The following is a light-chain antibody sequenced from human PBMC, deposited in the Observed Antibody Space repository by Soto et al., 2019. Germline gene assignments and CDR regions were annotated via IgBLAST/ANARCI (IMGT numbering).Light chain of an antibody. V-gene: IGLV4-69*01. CDR1: SGHSSYA. J-gene: IGLJ1*01. CDR3: QTWGTGIQV. Sequence: QPVLTQSPSASASLGASVKLTCTLSSGHSSYALAWHQQQPEKGPRYLMTLNSDGSHSKGDGIPDRFSGSSSGAERYLTISSLQSEAEADYYCQTWGTGIQVFGTGTKLTLL. CDR2: LNSDGSH.